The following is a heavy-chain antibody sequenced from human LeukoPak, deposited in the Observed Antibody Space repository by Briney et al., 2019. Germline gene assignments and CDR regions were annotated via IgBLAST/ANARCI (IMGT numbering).Heavy chain of an antibody. CDR2: IWYDGSNK. V-gene: IGHV3-33*01. Sequence: GRSLRLSCAVSGFTFSSYGVHWVRQAPGKGLGWVAVIWYDGSNKYYADSVKGRFTISRDNSKNTLYLQMNSLRAEDTAVYYCAREECPDCYSLDYWGQGTLVTVSS. J-gene: IGHJ4*02. CDR3: AREECPDCYSLDY. CDR1: GFTFSSYG. D-gene: IGHD2-21*02.